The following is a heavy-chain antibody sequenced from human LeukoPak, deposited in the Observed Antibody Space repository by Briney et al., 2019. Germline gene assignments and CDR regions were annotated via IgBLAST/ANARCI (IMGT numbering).Heavy chain of an antibody. CDR2: IYYSGST. CDR3: ARYSSSDSLDY. V-gene: IGHV4-59*01. CDR1: GGSISSYY. Sequence: PSETPSLTCTVSGGSISSYYWSWIRQPPGKGLEWIGYIYYSGSTNYNPSLKSRVTISVDTSKNQFSLKLSSVTAADTAVYYCARYSSSDSLDYWGQGTLVTVSS. D-gene: IGHD6-6*01. J-gene: IGHJ4*02.